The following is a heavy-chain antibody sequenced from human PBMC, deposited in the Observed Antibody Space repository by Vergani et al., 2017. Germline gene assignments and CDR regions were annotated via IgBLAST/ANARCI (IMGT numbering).Heavy chain of an antibody. CDR1: GFTFSSYA. CDR3: ARPQIVVVPAAYDAFDI. V-gene: IGHV3-30-3*01. Sequence: QVQLVESGGGVVQPGRSLRLSCAASGFTFSSYAMHWVRQAPGKGLEWVAVISYDGSNKYYADSVKGRFTISRDNSKNTLYLQMNSLRAEDTAVYYCARPQIVVVPAAYDAFDIWGQGTMVTVSS. J-gene: IGHJ3*02. CDR2: ISYDGSNK. D-gene: IGHD2-2*01.